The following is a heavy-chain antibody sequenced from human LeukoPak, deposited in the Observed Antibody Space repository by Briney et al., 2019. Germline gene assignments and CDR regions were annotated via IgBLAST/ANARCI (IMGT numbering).Heavy chain of an antibody. Sequence: ASETLSLTCAVYGGSFSGYYWSWIRQPPGKGLEWIGEINHSGSTNYNPSLKSRVTISVDTSKNQFSLKLSSVTAADTAVYYCARGHNSYDSWSGQLMPWGQGTLVTVSS. J-gene: IGHJ5*02. CDR3: ARGHNSYDSWSGQLMP. V-gene: IGHV4-34*01. D-gene: IGHD3-3*01. CDR1: GGSFSGYY. CDR2: INHSGST.